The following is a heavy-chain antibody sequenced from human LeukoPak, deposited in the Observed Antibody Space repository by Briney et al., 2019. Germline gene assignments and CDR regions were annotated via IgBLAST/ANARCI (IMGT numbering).Heavy chain of an antibody. D-gene: IGHD3-9*01. CDR3: PRTPYDILTGYFYFDY. Sequence: PSETLSLTCTVSGGSISSSSYYWGWIRQPPGKGLEGSGSIYYSGSTSYNPSLESRVTVSVDTSKNQFSLKLSSVTAADTALFYRPRTPYDILTGYFYFDYWGQGTLVTVSS. J-gene: IGHJ4*02. CDR1: GGSISSSSYY. CDR2: IYYSGST. V-gene: IGHV4-39*01.